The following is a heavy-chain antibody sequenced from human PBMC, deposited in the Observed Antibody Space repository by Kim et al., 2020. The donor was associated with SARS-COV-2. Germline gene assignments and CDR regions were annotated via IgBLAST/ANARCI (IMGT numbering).Heavy chain of an antibody. D-gene: IGHD3-22*01. V-gene: IGHV3-23*01. Sequence: GGSLRLSCAASGFTFSSYAMSWVRQAPGKGLEWVSAISGSGGSTYYADSVKGRFTISRDNSKNTLYLQMNSLRAEDTAIYYCAKGGGRITMIVADAFDIWGQGTMVTVSS. CDR1: GFTFSSYA. J-gene: IGHJ3*02. CDR3: AKGGGRITMIVADAFDI. CDR2: ISGSGGST.